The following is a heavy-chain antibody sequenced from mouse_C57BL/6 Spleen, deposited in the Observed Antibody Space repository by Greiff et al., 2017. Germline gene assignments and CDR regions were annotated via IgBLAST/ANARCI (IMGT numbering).Heavy chain of an antibody. CDR1: GYTFTNYW. V-gene: IGHV1-63*01. Sequence: QVQLQQSGAELVRPGTSVKMSCKASGYTFTNYWIGWAKQRPGHGLEWIGDIYPGGGYTNYNEKFKGKATLTADKSSSTAYMQFSSLTSEDSSIYYCARWGYDPWFAYWGQGTLVTVSA. CDR3: ARWGYDPWFAY. CDR2: IYPGGGYT. J-gene: IGHJ3*01. D-gene: IGHD2-3*01.